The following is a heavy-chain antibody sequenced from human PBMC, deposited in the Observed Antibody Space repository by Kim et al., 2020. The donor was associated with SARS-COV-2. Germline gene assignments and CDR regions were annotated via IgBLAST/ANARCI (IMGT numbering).Heavy chain of an antibody. D-gene: IGHD3-22*01. J-gene: IGHJ4*02. CDR3: ASLDSSGYYYGIFDY. Sequence: SETLSLTCTVSGGSISSSSYYWGWIRQPPGKGLEWIGSIYYSGSTYYNPSLKSRVTISVDTSKNQFSLKLSSVTAADTAVYYCASLDSSGYYYGIFDYWGQGTLVTISS. V-gene: IGHV4-39*01. CDR2: IYYSGST. CDR1: GGSISSSSYY.